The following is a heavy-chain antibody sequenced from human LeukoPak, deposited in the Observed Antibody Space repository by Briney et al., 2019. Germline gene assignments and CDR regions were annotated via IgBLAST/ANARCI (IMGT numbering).Heavy chain of an antibody. V-gene: IGHV4-59*01. CDR2: IYYSGST. CDR3: ARRHSSGWPYYFDY. D-gene: IGHD6-19*01. J-gene: IGHJ4*02. Sequence: SETLSLTCTVSGASISGSYWSWIRQPPGKGLEWIGYIYYSGSTNYNPSLKSRVTISVDTSKNQFSLQLSSVTAADTAVYYCARRHSSGWPYYFDYWGQGTLVTVSS. CDR1: GASISGSY.